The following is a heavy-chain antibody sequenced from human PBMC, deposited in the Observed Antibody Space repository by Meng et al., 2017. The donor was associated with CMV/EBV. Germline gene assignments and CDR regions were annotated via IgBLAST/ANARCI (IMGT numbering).Heavy chain of an antibody. D-gene: IGHD2-2*02. V-gene: IGHV4-39*01. CDR2: IYYSGST. J-gene: IGHJ6*02. CDR3: ARSLVVPAAILSYYYGMDV. Sequence: SGPTLVKPTQTLTLTCTFSGFSLSTSGVGVGWIRQPPGKGLEWIGSIYYSGSTYYNPSLKSRVTISVDTSKNQFSLNLSSVTAADTAVYYCARSLVVPAAILSYYYGMDVWGQGTTVTVSS. CDR1: GFSLSTSGVG.